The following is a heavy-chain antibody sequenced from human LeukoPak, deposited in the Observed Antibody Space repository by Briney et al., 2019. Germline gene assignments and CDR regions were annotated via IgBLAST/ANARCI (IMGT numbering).Heavy chain of an antibody. V-gene: IGHV1-2*02. Sequence: ASVRVSCKASGYTFTGYFMHWVQQAPGQGLEWMGWINPNSGGTNYAQKFQGRVTMTRDTSISTAYMELTRLTYDDTAVYYCALSRMRGSNPFYYWDQGTLVTVSS. CDR1: GYTFTGYF. D-gene: IGHD6-13*01. J-gene: IGHJ4*02. CDR3: ALSRMRGSNPFYY. CDR2: INPNSGGT.